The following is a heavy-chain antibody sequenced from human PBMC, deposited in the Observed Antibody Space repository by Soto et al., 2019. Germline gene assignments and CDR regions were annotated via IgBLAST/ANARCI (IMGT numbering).Heavy chain of an antibody. J-gene: IGHJ4*02. Sequence: DVQLVETGGGLIQPGGSLRLSCAASGFIVSSSYMSWVRQAPGKGLEWVSVIYSDGRTYYADSVKGRFTISRDNSKNTLYLQMNSLSAEDTAVYYCVRCSGWYGQCYFDCWRQGTLVTVSS. D-gene: IGHD6-13*01. CDR1: GFIVSSSY. CDR2: IYSDGRT. CDR3: VRCSGWYGQCYFDC. V-gene: IGHV3-53*02.